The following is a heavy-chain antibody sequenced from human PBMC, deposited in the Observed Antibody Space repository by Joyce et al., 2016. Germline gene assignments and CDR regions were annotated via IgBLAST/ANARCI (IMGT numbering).Heavy chain of an antibody. CDR1: GYTFINNY. V-gene: IGHV1-46*01. CDR2: INPTVDST. D-gene: IGHD5-18*01. CDR3: AREADAALGPELYFDN. Sequence: QVQLVQSGAEVKKPGTSVKVSCKASGYTFINNYMHWVRQAPGHGLEWMGIINPTVDSTTYSQKFQGRVTMTRDTSTSTLYMELRSLKSEDTAVYYCAREADAALGPELYFDNWGQGTLVTVSS. J-gene: IGHJ4*02.